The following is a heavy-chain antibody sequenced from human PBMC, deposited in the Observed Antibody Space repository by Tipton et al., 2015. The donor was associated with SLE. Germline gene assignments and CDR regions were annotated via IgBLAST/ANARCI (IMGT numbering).Heavy chain of an antibody. CDR2: IYYTGST. D-gene: IGHD5-18*01. V-gene: IGHV4-59*12. J-gene: IGHJ4*02. CDR3: ARAPGTAMVTPY. Sequence: TLSLTCTVSGGSISSYYWSWIRQPPGKGLEWIGYIYYTGSTSYNPSLKSRVTISVDTSKNQFSLRLSSVTAADTAVYYCARAPGTAMVTPYWGQGTLVTVSS. CDR1: GGSISSYY.